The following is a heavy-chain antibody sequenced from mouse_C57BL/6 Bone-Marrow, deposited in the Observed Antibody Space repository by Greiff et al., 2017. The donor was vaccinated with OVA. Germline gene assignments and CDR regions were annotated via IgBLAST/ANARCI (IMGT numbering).Heavy chain of an antibody. D-gene: IGHD1-1*01. CDR3: ARKSLYYYGSSPFAY. CDR2: IDPSDSYA. CDR1: GYTFTSYW. Sequence: VQLQQPGAELVKPGASVKLSCKASGYTFTSYWMQWVKQRPGQGLEWIGEIDPSDSYANYHQKFKGKATLTVDTSSGTAYMQLSSLTSKDSAVYYCARKSLYYYGSSPFAYWGQGTLVTVSA. J-gene: IGHJ3*01. V-gene: IGHV1-50*01.